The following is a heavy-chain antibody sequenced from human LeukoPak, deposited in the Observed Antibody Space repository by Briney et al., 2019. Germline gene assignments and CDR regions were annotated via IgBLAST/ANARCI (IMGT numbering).Heavy chain of an antibody. CDR3: ARAHYYDSSGLDF. D-gene: IGHD3-22*01. J-gene: IGHJ4*02. Sequence: GGSLRLSCAASGFTFSSYEMNWVRQAPGKGLEWVSYISSTGTTIYYADSVKGRFTISRDNAKNSLYLQMNSLRAEDTAVYYCARAHYYDSSGLDFWGQGTLVTVSS. CDR2: ISSTGTTI. V-gene: IGHV3-48*03. CDR1: GFTFSSYE.